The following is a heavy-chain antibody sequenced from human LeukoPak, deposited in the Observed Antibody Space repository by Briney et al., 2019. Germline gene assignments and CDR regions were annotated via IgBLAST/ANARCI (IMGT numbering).Heavy chain of an antibody. CDR3: ARQLGHCSDGTRYFDY. J-gene: IGHJ4*02. Sequence: GGSLRLSCAASGFTFSSYAMSWVRQAPGKGLEWVSAINGDGTDTYSADSVRGRFTISRDSSENTLYLQLNNVRVEDTALYHCARQLGHCSDGTRYFDYWGQGTLVTVSS. V-gene: IGHV3-23*01. CDR2: INGDGTDT. CDR1: GFTFSSYA. D-gene: IGHD2-15*01.